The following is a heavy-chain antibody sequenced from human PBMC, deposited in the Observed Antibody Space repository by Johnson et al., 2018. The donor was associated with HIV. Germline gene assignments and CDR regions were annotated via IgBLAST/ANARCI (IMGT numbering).Heavy chain of an antibody. CDR1: GFTFSSYW. CDR2: IKQDGSEK. Sequence: MLLVESGGGLVQPGGSLRLSCAASGFTFSSYWMSWVRQAPGKGLEWVANIKQDGSEKYYVDSVKGRFTISRDNAKNSLYLQMNSLRAEDTAVYYCARDAVIRSGWYNVEAFDVWGQGTMVTVS. J-gene: IGHJ3*01. CDR3: ARDAVIRSGWYNVEAFDV. V-gene: IGHV3-7*05. D-gene: IGHD6-19*01.